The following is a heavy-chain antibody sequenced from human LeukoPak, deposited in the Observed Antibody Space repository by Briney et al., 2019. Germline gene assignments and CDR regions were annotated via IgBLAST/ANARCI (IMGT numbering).Heavy chain of an antibody. Sequence: SQTLSLTCAVYGGSFSGYYWSWIRQPPGKGLEWIGEINHSGSTNYNPSLKSRVTISVDTSKNQFSLKLSSVTAADTAVYYCARRSLIAAAGTIDYWGQGTLVTVSS. CDR2: INHSGST. CDR1: GGSFSGYY. CDR3: ARRSLIAAAGTIDY. D-gene: IGHD6-13*01. V-gene: IGHV4-34*01. J-gene: IGHJ4*02.